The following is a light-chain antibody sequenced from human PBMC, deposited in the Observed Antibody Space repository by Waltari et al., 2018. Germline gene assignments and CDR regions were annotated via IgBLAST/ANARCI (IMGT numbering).Light chain of an antibody. CDR3: QKRSNWPRT. CDR1: QSVSSY. V-gene: IGKV3-11*01. CDR2: SAS. Sequence: EIVLTQSPATLSLSPGERATLSCRASQSVSSYLAWYQQMPGKAPRLLIHSASNRATGIPARFSGSGSGTDFTRTISSLEPEDFAVYYCQKRSNWPRTFGQGTKVEIK. J-gene: IGKJ1*01.